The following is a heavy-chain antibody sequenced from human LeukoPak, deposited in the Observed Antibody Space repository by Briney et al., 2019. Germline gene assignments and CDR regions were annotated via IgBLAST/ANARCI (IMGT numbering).Heavy chain of an antibody. CDR1: GGSISSYY. CDR2: IYYSRST. Sequence: PSQTLSLTCTFSGGSISSYYWRWIRQPPGKGLEWIGYIYYSRSTNYNPSLKSRVTISVDTSKNQFSLKLSSVTAADTAVYYCARSKHTLRALAAAGQFDYWGQGTLVTVSS. J-gene: IGHJ4*02. V-gene: IGHV4-59*01. CDR3: ARSKHTLRALAAAGQFDY. D-gene: IGHD6-13*01.